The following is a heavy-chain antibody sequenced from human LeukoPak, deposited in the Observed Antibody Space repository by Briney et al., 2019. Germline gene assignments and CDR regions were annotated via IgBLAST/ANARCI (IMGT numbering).Heavy chain of an antibody. D-gene: IGHD6-19*01. J-gene: IGHJ4*02. V-gene: IGHV3-21*01. CDR2: ISSSSSYI. CDR1: GFTFSSYS. CDR3: ARGTYSSGWTIDY. Sequence: GGSLRLSCAASGFTFSSYSMNWVRQAPGKGLEWVSSISSSSSYIYYADSVKGRFTISRDNAKNSLYLQMNSLRAEDTTVYYCARGTYSSGWTIDYWGQGTLVTVSS.